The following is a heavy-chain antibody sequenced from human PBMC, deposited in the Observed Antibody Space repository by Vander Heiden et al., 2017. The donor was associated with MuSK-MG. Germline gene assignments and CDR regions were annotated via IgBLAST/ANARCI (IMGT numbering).Heavy chain of an antibody. CDR2: MNPNSSNT. Sequence: QVQLVQSGAEVKKPGASVKVSCKASGYTFTSYGINWVRQATGQGLEWMGWMNPNSSNTGYAQKFQGRVTMTRNTSITTAYMELSSLRSEDTAVYYCARPLGTTNAFDIWGQGTMVTVSS. V-gene: IGHV1-8*01. J-gene: IGHJ3*02. D-gene: IGHD1-1*01. CDR3: ARPLGTTNAFDI. CDR1: GYTFTSYG.